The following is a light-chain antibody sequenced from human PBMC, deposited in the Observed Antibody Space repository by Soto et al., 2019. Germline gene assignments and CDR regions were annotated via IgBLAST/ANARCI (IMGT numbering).Light chain of an antibody. CDR1: SSNIGSNT. CDR2: SNK. Sequence: QSVLTQPPSASGTPGQRVTISCSGSSSNIGSNTVNWYQQLPGTAPKLLIYSNKQRPSGVPDRFSGSKSGTSASLAISGLQYEDEADYYCAAWVDSLNGYVFGTGTKVTVL. CDR3: AAWVDSLNGYV. V-gene: IGLV1-44*01. J-gene: IGLJ1*01.